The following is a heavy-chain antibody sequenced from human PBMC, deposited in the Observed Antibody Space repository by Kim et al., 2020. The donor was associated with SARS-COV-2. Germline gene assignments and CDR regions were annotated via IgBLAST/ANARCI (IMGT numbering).Heavy chain of an antibody. J-gene: IGHJ4*02. CDR3: AKDYRSGYSGYDIGD. D-gene: IGHD5-12*01. CDR1: GFTFINYA. V-gene: IGHV3-23*01. Sequence: GGSLRLSCTASGFTFINYAMSWVRQAPGKGLEWVSAFSSGSGGLKYYADSVKGRFTISRDNSKNTLYLQMNNLRAEDTAVYYCAKDYRSGYSGYDIGDWGQGTLVTVSS. CDR2: FSSGSGGLK.